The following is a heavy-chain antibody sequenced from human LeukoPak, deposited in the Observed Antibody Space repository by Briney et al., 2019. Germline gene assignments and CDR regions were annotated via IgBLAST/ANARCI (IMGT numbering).Heavy chain of an antibody. Sequence: GSLRLSCTASGFTFANYAMSWIRQPPGKGLEWIGYIYYSGTTNYNPSLKSRVTISVDTSKNQFSLKLSSVTAADTAVYYCARGVYIAAAQYAYWGQGTLVTVSS. D-gene: IGHD6-13*01. J-gene: IGHJ4*02. CDR2: IYYSGTT. CDR3: ARGVYIAAAQYAY. V-gene: IGHV4-59*01. CDR1: GFTFANYA.